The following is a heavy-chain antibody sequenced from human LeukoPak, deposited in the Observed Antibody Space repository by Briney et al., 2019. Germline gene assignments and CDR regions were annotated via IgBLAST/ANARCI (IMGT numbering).Heavy chain of an antibody. CDR1: GGSISSYY. Sequence: SETLSLTCTVSGGSISSYYWSWIRQPPGKGLEWIGYIYYSGSTNYNPSLKSRVTISVDTSKNQFSLKLSSVTAADTAVYYCATHRRESVHKYYYYMDVWGKGTTVTISS. CDR3: ATHRRESVHKYYYYMDV. CDR2: IYYSGST. V-gene: IGHV4-59*01. J-gene: IGHJ6*03. D-gene: IGHD1-14*01.